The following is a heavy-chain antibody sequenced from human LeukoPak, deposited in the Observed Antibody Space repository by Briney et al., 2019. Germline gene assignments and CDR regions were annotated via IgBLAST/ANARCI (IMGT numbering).Heavy chain of an antibody. D-gene: IGHD2/OR15-2a*01. CDR3: ARDWFHAIDY. CDR2: IRSDGSDT. J-gene: IGHJ4*02. Sequence: GGSLRLSCAASGFTFSTYGMHWVRQAPGEGLVWVSRIRSDGSDTRYAESVKGRFTISRDNAKNTLYLQMNSLRAEDTAVYYCARDWFHAIDYWGQGTLVTVSS. V-gene: IGHV3-74*01. CDR1: GFTFSTYG.